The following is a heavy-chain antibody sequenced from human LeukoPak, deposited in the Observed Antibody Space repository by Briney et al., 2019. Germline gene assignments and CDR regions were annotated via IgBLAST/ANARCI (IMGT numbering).Heavy chain of an antibody. CDR1: GYTFTSYG. V-gene: IGHV1-46*01. Sequence: GASVKVSCKASGYTFTSYGISCVRQAPGQGLEWMGIINPSGGSTSYAQKFQSRVTMTRDMSTSTVYMELSSLRSEDTAVYYCARDPGDGDYGGYWGQGTLVTVSS. J-gene: IGHJ4*02. CDR2: INPSGGST. CDR3: ARDPGDGDYGGY. D-gene: IGHD4-17*01.